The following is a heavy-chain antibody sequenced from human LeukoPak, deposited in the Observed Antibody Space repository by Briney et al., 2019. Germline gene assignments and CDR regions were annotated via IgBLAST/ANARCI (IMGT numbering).Heavy chain of an antibody. Sequence: GGSLRLSCAASGFTVSSNYMSWVRQAPGKGLEWVSVIYSANSAYYADSVKGRFTISRDNFKNTLNLQMNSLRAEDTAVYYCARDGRYCSGGSCFSTFDYWGQGTLVTVSS. CDR2: IYSANSA. D-gene: IGHD2-15*01. CDR1: GFTVSSNY. J-gene: IGHJ4*02. V-gene: IGHV3-66*01. CDR3: ARDGRYCSGGSCFSTFDY.